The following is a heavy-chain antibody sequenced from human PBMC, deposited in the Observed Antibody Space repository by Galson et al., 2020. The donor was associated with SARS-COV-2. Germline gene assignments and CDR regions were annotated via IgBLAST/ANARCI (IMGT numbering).Heavy chain of an antibody. CDR2: IGGRSSPI. CDR3: ARGLCGGDCYED. D-gene: IGHD2-21*02. V-gene: IGHV3-21*01. Sequence: ETLSLTCAASGFTFTDYFMNWVRQAPGKGLEWVSAIGGRSSPIYYADSIKGRFTISRDNAKNSVYLQMNSLRAEDTAVYYCARGLCGGDCYEDWGQGTLVTVSS. J-gene: IGHJ4*02. CDR1: GFTFTDYF.